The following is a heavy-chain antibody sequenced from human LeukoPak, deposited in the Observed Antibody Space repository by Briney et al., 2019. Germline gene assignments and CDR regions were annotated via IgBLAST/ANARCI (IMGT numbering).Heavy chain of an antibody. CDR3: ARAPYGGLTDN. CDR1: GFTFSSYS. Sequence: GGSLRLTCAASGFTFSSYSMNWVRQAPGKGLEWVSSISSSSSYIYYADSVKGRFTISSDNAKNSLYQQMNSLRAEAPALYYCARAPYGGLTDNWGHGTLVTVSS. V-gene: IGHV3-21*01. CDR2: ISSSSSYI. J-gene: IGHJ4*01. D-gene: IGHD4-23*01.